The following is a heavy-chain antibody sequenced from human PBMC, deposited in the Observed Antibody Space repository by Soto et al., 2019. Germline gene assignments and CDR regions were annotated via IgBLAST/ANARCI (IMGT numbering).Heavy chain of an antibody. V-gene: IGHV3-23*01. CDR3: AEYIVDCANGICNRGFDV. D-gene: IGHD2-21*01. J-gene: IGHJ2*01. Sequence: EVQLLESGGGLVQPGGSLRLSCAASGFTFNVYPMAWVRQAPGKGLEWVSSIGDSGGVTYYADSVKGRFTISRDNYQNTLCMQMNIRMSEDTVVYYCAEYIVDCANGICNRGFDVWGRGAQV. CDR1: GFTFNVYP. CDR2: IGDSGGVT.